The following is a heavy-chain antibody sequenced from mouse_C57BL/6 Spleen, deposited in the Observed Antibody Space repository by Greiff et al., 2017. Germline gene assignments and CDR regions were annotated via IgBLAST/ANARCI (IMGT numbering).Heavy chain of an antibody. D-gene: IGHD2-4*01. CDR1: GYTFTSYW. V-gene: IGHV1-64*01. J-gene: IGHJ2*01. Sequence: QVQLKQPGAELVKPGASVKLSCKASGYTFTSYWMHWVKQRPGQGLEWIGMIHPNGGSTNYNEKFKSKATLTVDKSSSTAYMQLSSLTSEDSAVYYCARRNYDNFDYWGQGTTLTVSS. CDR2: IHPNGGST. CDR3: ARRNYDNFDY.